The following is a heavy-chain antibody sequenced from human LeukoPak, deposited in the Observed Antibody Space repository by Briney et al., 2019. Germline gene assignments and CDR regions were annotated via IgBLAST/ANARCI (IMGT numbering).Heavy chain of an antibody. Sequence: SETLSLTCTVSGGSITTGGYSWSWIREHPGKGLEWIGYIYYSGSTPYNPSLKSRVTISVDTSKNQFSLKLNSVTAADTALYYCARDVSRDGYNSGAFDIWGQGTMVTVSS. CDR2: IYYSGST. D-gene: IGHD5-24*01. V-gene: IGHV4-31*03. J-gene: IGHJ3*02. CDR3: ARDVSRDGYNSGAFDI. CDR1: GGSITTGGYS.